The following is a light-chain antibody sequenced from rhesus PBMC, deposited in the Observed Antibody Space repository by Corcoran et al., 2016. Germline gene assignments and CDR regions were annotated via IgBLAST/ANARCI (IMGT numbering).Light chain of an antibody. CDR2: SAS. J-gene: IGKJ4*01. V-gene: IGKV1-46*01. Sequence: DIQMTQSPSSLSASVGDSVTITCRASQSFRSSLAWYHRQPGKAPKRLIYSASSLQSGVPSRFSGSKSGTDFTLTISSLQPEDIASYYCQQYYSDPLTFGGGTKVEIK. CDR1: QSFRSS. CDR3: QQYYSDPLT.